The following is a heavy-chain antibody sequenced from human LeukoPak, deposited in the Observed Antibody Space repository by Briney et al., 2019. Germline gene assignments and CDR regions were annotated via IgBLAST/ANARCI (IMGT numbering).Heavy chain of an antibody. J-gene: IGHJ6*02. CDR1: GGSISSYY. V-gene: IGHV4-59*06. CDR2: IYYSGST. Sequence: PSETLSLTCTVSGGSISSYYWSWIRQHPGKGLEWIGYIYYSGSTYYNPSLTSRVTMSVDTSKNQFSLKLSSVTAADTAIYYCARDHTETSSLNFRNYYYYGMDIWGQGTTVIVSS. CDR3: ARDHTETSSLNFRNYYYYGMDI. D-gene: IGHD4-11*01.